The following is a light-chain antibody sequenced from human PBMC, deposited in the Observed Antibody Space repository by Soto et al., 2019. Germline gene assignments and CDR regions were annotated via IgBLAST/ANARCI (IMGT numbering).Light chain of an antibody. J-gene: IGKJ1*01. CDR3: QQYNNWWT. CDR1: QSVNSN. V-gene: IGKV3-15*01. Sequence: EIVMTQSPATLSVSPGERATLSCRASQSVNSNLAWYQQKPGQAPRLLISAASTRATGIPARFSGSGSETEFTLTISSLQSEDFAVYYCQQYNNWWTFGQGTKVEMK. CDR2: AAS.